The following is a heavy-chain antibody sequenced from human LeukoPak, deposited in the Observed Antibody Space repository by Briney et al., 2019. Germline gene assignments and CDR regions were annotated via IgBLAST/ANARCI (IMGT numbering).Heavy chain of an antibody. J-gene: IGHJ4*02. V-gene: IGHV4-34*01. CDR2: INHSGIT. D-gene: IGHD4/OR15-4a*01. CDR1: GESFNNYY. Sequence: SETLSLTCAANGESFNNYYWNWIRQSPGKGLEWIAKINHSGITTYNPSLKSGVNISVDTSHNQFSLNLNSATAADTAVYHCARGRVRQYCPGANRQWPPCFDYWAKGNLVTVPS. CDR3: ARGRVRQYCPGANRQWPPCFDY.